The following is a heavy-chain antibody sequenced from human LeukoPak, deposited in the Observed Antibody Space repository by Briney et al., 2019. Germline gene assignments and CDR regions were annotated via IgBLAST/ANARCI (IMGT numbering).Heavy chain of an antibody. CDR1: GFTFSSYW. CDR2: ISGSGGST. D-gene: IGHD6-6*01. V-gene: IGHV3-23*01. J-gene: IGHJ4*02. CDR3: AKWDSSSRGFDY. Sequence: GGSLRLSCAASGFTFSSYWMHWVRQAPGKGLEWVSAISGSGGSTYYADSVKGRFTISRDNSKNTLYLQMNSLRAEDTAVYYCAKWDSSSRGFDYWGQGTLVTVSS.